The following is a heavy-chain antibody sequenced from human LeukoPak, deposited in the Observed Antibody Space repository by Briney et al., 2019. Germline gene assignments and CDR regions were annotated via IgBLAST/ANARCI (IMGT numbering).Heavy chain of an antibody. CDR3: ARGRRYCSSTSCYLNYYYYYGMDV. CDR2: ISWNSGSI. CDR1: GFTFDDYA. Sequence: GGSLRLSCAASGFTFDDYAMHWVRQAPGKGLEWVSGISWNSGSIGYADSVKGRFTISRDNAKNSLYLQMNSLRAEDTALYHCARGRRYCSSTSCYLNYYYYYGMDVWGQGTTVTVSS. D-gene: IGHD2-2*01. J-gene: IGHJ6*02. V-gene: IGHV3-9*01.